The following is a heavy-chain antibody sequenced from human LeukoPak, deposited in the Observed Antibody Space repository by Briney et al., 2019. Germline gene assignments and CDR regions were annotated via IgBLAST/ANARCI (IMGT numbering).Heavy chain of an antibody. Sequence: SETLSLTCTVSGGSISSGSYYWSWIRQPAGKGLEWIGRIYTSGSTNYNPSLKSRVTISVDTSKNQFSLKLSSVTAADTAVYYCATDRGTIFGVGVFDYWGQGTLVTVSS. CDR3: ATDRGTIFGVGVFDY. D-gene: IGHD3-3*01. CDR1: GGSISSGSYY. J-gene: IGHJ4*02. V-gene: IGHV4-61*02. CDR2: IYTSGST.